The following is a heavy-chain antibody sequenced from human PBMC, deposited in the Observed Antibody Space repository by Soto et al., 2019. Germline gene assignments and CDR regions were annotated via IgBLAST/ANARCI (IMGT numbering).Heavy chain of an antibody. J-gene: IGHJ6*02. Sequence: GASVKVSCKASGYTFTRSGISWVRQAPGQGLEWLGWINPDNGNTNYAQHLQGRVSLTTDTSTSTAYMDLRSLRSDDTAVYYCARDQAITTFGVYSMDYYGMDVWGQGTTVNVSS. CDR3: ARDQAITTFGVYSMDYYGMDV. CDR2: INPDNGNT. D-gene: IGHD3-3*01. V-gene: IGHV1-18*01. CDR1: GYTFTRSG.